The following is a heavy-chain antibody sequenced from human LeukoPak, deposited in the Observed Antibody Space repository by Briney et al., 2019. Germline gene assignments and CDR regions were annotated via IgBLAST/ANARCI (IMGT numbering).Heavy chain of an antibody. V-gene: IGHV3-23*01. J-gene: IGHJ4*02. CDR3: AKGTRVGVTTPFDS. CDR2: ITGSSGRT. D-gene: IGHD3-3*01. Sequence: PGGSLRLSCAGSGFTFNHLGLHRVRQAPGKGLEWVSSITGSSGRTYYVDSVKGRFTISRDTSNNTLYLEMNSLGDEDTAVYYCAKGTRVGVTTPFDSWGQGTLVTVSS. CDR1: GFTFNHLG.